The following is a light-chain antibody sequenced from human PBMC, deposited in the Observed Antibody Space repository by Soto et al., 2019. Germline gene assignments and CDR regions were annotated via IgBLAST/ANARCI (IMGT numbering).Light chain of an antibody. Sequence: DIQLTQSPASVSAAVGDRINISCRASQPIKTWLAWYQQKPGKGPKLLIYTASTLETGVPSRFSGSGSGTDFTLTISSLQPEDAAIYYCQHYTNWPLTFGGGTKVDIK. CDR1: QPIKTW. V-gene: IGKV1-12*01. CDR3: QHYTNWPLT. CDR2: TAS. J-gene: IGKJ4*01.